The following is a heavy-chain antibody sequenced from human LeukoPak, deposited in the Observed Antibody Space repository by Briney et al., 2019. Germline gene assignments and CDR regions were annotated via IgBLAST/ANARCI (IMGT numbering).Heavy chain of an antibody. CDR3: VAYDPLDY. Sequence: GGSLRLSCAASGFTFSSYAMHWVRQAPGKGLEWVSGISGSGGSTNYADSVKGRFTISRDTSKSTLYLQMNRLRGEDTAIYYCVAYDPLDYWGQGTLVTVSS. CDR1: GFTFSSYA. J-gene: IGHJ4*02. V-gene: IGHV3-23*01. D-gene: IGHD3-16*01. CDR2: ISGSGGST.